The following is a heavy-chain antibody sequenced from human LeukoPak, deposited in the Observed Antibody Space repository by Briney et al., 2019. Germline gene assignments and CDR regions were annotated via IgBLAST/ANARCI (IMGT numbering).Heavy chain of an antibody. CDR1: GYTFTSYD. J-gene: IGHJ4*02. CDR3: ARDLGSYEAY. CDR2: MNPNSGGT. Sequence: SVKASCKASGYTFTSYDINWVRQATGQGLEWMGWMNPNSGGTNYAQKFQGRVTMTRDTSISTAYMELSSLRSDDTAVYYCARDLGSYEAYWGQGTLVTVSS. D-gene: IGHD1-26*01. V-gene: IGHV1-2*02.